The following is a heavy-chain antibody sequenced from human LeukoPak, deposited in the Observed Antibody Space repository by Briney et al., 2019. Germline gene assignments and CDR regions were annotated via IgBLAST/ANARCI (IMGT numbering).Heavy chain of an antibody. CDR2: ISSSSSYI. CDR1: GFTFSSYG. J-gene: IGHJ4*02. V-gene: IGHV3-21*01. Sequence: GGSLRLSCAASGFTFSSYGMNWVRQAPGKGLEWVSSISSSSSYIYYADSVKGRFTISRDNAKNSLYLQMNSLRAEDTAVYYCARDSANYYDSSGHEGYWGQGTLVTVSS. CDR3: ARDSANYYDSSGHEGY. D-gene: IGHD3-22*01.